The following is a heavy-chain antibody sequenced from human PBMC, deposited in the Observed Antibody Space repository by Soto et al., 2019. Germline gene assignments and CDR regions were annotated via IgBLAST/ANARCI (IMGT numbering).Heavy chain of an antibody. CDR3: AMWTDYYDSSGYYLFDAFDI. D-gene: IGHD3-22*01. CDR1: GYTFTSYD. Sequence: ASVKVSCKASGYTFTSYDINWVRQATGQGFEYLGWMNPNSGNTGYAQKIQGRVNMTRNTSISTAYMELSSLRSEDTAVYYFAMWTDYYDSSGYYLFDAFDIWGQGTMVTV. CDR2: MNPNSGNT. V-gene: IGHV1-8*01. J-gene: IGHJ3*02.